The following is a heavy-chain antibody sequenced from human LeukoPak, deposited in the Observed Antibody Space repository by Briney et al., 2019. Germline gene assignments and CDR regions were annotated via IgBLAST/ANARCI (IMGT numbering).Heavy chain of an antibody. CDR1: GASIDSGRYY. D-gene: IGHD4-11*01. Sequence: SETPSLTCTVSGASIDSGRYYWGWIRQPPGKGLEWFGSIHYSGTTYYNPSLKSRVTISIDTSNNQFSLKLSSVTAADTAVYYCARGTPYNPWGQGTLVTVSS. V-gene: IGHV4-39*07. J-gene: IGHJ5*02. CDR3: ARGTPYNP. CDR2: IHYSGTT.